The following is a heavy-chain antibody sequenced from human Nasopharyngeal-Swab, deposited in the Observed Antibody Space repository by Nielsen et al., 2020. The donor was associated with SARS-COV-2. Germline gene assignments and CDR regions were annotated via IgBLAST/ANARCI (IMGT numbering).Heavy chain of an antibody. CDR1: GFTFSSYA. CDR2: ISGSGGST. Sequence: GESLKISCAAPGFTFSSYAMSWVRQAPGKGLEWVSAISGSGGSTYYADSVKGRFTISRDNSKNTLYLQMNSLRAEDTAVYYCAKVLIAVAGLGYFDYWGQGTLVTVSS. CDR3: AKVLIAVAGLGYFDY. J-gene: IGHJ4*02. V-gene: IGHV3-23*01. D-gene: IGHD6-19*01.